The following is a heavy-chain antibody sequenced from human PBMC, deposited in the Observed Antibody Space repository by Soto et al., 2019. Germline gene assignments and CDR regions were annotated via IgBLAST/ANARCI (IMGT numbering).Heavy chain of an antibody. Sequence: EVQLVESGGGLVQPGGSLKLSCAASGFTFSGSAMHWVRQASGKGLEWVGRIRSKANSYATAYAASVKGRFTISRDDSKTTAYLQMNSLKTEDTAVYYCTRRVDSSGWYSYFDYWGQGTLVTVSS. D-gene: IGHD6-19*01. CDR3: TRRVDSSGWYSYFDY. CDR2: IRSKANSYAT. V-gene: IGHV3-73*02. CDR1: GFTFSGSA. J-gene: IGHJ4*02.